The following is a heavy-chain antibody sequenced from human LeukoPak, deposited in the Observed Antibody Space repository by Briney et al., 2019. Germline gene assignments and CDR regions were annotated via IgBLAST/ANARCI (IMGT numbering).Heavy chain of an antibody. Sequence: PSQTLSLTCTVSGGSISSGTYYWSWIRQPAGKGLEWIGRIYTSGSTNYNPSLKSRITISVDTSKNQFSLKLSSVTAADTAVYYCARVVSGYDSSGYLIGYYYYYMDVWGKGTTVTVSS. V-gene: IGHV4-61*02. J-gene: IGHJ6*03. D-gene: IGHD3-22*01. CDR3: ARVVSGYDSSGYLIGYYYYYMDV. CDR1: GGSISSGTYY. CDR2: IYTSGST.